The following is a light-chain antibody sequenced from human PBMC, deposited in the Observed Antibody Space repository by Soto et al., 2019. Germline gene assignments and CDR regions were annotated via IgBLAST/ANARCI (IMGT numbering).Light chain of an antibody. CDR1: QSVSNN. CDR3: QHYYNWPRT. CDR2: GAS. J-gene: IGKJ1*01. Sequence: EIVMTQSPATLSVSPGERATLSCRASQSVSNNYLAWYQHKPGQPPRLLIYGASTRATGIPGRFSGSGSGTEFTLTISSLQSEDFAVYYCQHYYNWPRTFGQGTKVDIK. V-gene: IGKV3-15*01.